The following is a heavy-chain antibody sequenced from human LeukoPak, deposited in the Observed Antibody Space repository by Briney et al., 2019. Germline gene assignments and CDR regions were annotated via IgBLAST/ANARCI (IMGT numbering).Heavy chain of an antibody. CDR2: MNPNSGNT. CDR1: GYTFTSYD. J-gene: IGHJ3*02. CDR3: ASYLLTIFGVVRAFDI. Sequence: GASVKVSCKASGYTFTSYDINWVRQATGQGLEWMGWMNPNSGNTGYAQKFQGRVTMTRNTSISTAYMELSSLRSEDTAVYYCASYLLTIFGVVRAFDIWGQGTMVTVSS. D-gene: IGHD3-3*01. V-gene: IGHV1-8*01.